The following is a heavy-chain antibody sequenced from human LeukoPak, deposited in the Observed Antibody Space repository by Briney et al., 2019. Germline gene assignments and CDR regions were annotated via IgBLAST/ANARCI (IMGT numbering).Heavy chain of an antibody. J-gene: IGHJ4*02. Sequence: ASVTVSCKASGYTFTGYYMHWVRQAPGQGLEWMGWINPNSGGTNYAQKFQGWVTMTRDTSISTAYMELSRLRSDDTAVYYCARATQVVPAAMSLIFDYWGQGTLVTVSS. V-gene: IGHV1-2*04. D-gene: IGHD2-2*01. CDR1: GYTFTGYY. CDR2: INPNSGGT. CDR3: ARATQVVPAAMSLIFDY.